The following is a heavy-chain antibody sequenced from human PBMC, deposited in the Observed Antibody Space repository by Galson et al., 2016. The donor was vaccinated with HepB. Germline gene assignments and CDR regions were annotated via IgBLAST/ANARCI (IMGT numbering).Heavy chain of an antibody. CDR1: GGSFSGDY. V-gene: IGHV4-34*01. Sequence: SETLSLTCSVSGGSFSGDYWSWIRQAPGKGLEWIAEISHSGTTNYNPSLRSRVTMSVDTSKKHFSLTLSSVTAADTAIYYCAREGPYRQHDYWGQGTLVSVSS. D-gene: IGHD5-12*01. J-gene: IGHJ4*02. CDR2: ISHSGTT. CDR3: AREGPYRQHDY.